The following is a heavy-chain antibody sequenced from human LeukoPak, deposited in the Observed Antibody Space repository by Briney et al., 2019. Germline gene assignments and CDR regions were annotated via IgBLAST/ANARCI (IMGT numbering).Heavy chain of an antibody. V-gene: IGHV4-59*01. J-gene: IGHJ3*02. CDR3: ARSDGYGLVGI. CDR2: IYYSGST. D-gene: IGHD3-10*01. CDR1: GGFLSGYY. Sequence: SETLSLTCAVSGGFLSGYYWTWIRQPPGKGLEWIGYIYYSGSTNYNPSLKSRVTISVDTSKNQFSLKLSSVTAADTAVYYCARSDGYGLVGIWGQGTMVTVSS.